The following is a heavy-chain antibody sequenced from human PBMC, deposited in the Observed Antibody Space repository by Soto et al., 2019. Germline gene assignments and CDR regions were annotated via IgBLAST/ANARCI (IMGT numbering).Heavy chain of an antibody. D-gene: IGHD5-12*01. Sequence: KESGPTLVKPTQTLTLTCSFSGFSLSTRGVGVGWIRQPPGKALAWLALIFWDDDKWYSPSLRSRLIITVDTSKNQVVLTMHGSVSVVAASYYCAHRSRGYAYYFDQWGQGTLVTVSS. CDR2: IFWDDDK. V-gene: IGHV2-5*02. CDR3: AHRSRGYAYYFDQ. J-gene: IGHJ4*02. CDR1: GFSLSTRGVG.